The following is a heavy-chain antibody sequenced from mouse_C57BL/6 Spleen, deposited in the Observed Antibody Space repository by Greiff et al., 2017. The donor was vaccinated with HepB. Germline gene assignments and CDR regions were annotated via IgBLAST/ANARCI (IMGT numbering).Heavy chain of an antibody. CDR3: ARENHGYFDY. CDR1: GFTFSSYA. V-gene: IGHV5-4*01. J-gene: IGHJ2*01. Sequence: EVQLVESGGGLVKPGGSLKLSCAASGFTFSSYAMSWVRQTPEKRLEWVATISDGGSYTYYPDNVKDRFTISRDNAKNNLYLQMSHLKSEDTAMYYCARENHGYFDYWGQGTTLTVSS. CDR2: ISDGGSYT.